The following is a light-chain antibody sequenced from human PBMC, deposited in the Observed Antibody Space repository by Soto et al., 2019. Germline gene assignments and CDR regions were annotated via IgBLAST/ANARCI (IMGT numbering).Light chain of an antibody. J-gene: IGKJ1*01. CDR1: QSISNY. Sequence: DIQMTQSPSSLSASVGDRVTITCRASQSISNYLNWYQQKPGKAPKLLISAASSLQSGVPSRFSGSGSGTDFTLTISTLQPEDFATYYCQQSYSTPRWTFGQGTKVEI. V-gene: IGKV1-39*01. CDR2: AAS. CDR3: QQSYSTPRWT.